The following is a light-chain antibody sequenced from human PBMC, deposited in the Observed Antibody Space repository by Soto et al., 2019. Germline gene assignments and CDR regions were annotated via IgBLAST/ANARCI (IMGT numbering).Light chain of an antibody. CDR2: GAS. J-gene: IGKJ1*01. CDR1: QSVSSN. CDR3: QQYNNWPRP. V-gene: IGKV3-15*01. Sequence: EIVMTQSPATLSVSPGERATLSCRASQSVSSNLAWYQQKPGQAPRLLIYGASTRATRIPARFSGSGSGTAFTLTICSLQSEDFAVYYCQQYNNWPRPFGQGTKVEIK.